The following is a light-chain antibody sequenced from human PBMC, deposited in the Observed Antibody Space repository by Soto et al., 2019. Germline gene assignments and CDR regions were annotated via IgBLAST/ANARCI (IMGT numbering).Light chain of an antibody. J-gene: IGLJ2*01. CDR2: ECS. CDR1: NSDVGGYNY. V-gene: IGLV2-23*01. Sequence: QSALTQPASVSASPGQAITLSCTGTNSDVGGYNYVSWYQQHPGKAPKLMIYECSKRPSGVSNRFSGSKSGNTASLTISGLQAEDESDYYCCSYAGSSTLFGGGTKLTVL. CDR3: CSYAGSSTL.